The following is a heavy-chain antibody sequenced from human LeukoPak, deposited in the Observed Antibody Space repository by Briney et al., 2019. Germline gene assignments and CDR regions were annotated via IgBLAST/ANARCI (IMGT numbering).Heavy chain of an antibody. CDR2: IYTSGST. CDR3: ARAQGYCSSTSCYAYYFDY. Sequence: PSETLSLTCTVSGGSISSYYWSWIRQPAGKGLEWIGRIYTSGSTNYNPSLKSRVTMSVDTSKNQFSLKLSSVTAADTAVYYCARAQGYCSSTSCYAYYFDYWGQGTLVTVSS. J-gene: IGHJ4*02. V-gene: IGHV4-4*07. D-gene: IGHD2-2*01. CDR1: GGSISSYY.